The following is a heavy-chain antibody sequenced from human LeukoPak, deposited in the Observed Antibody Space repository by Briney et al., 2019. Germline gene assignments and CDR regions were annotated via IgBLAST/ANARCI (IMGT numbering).Heavy chain of an antibody. J-gene: IGHJ4*02. D-gene: IGHD1-26*01. Sequence: PGGSLRLSCAASGFTFSSYAMHWVRQASGKGLEWVGHIRSKANSYATAYAASVKGRFTISRDNSKNTAYLQMNSLKTEDTAVYYCTSPDTTYWGQGTLVTVPS. CDR3: TSPDTTY. V-gene: IGHV3-73*01. CDR2: IRSKANSYAT. CDR1: GFTFSSYA.